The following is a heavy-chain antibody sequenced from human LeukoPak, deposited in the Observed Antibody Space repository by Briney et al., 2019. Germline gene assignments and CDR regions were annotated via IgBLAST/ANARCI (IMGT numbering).Heavy chain of an antibody. J-gene: IGHJ4*02. CDR3: ARDSSSSVGSYEVDY. CDR2: IKQDGSEK. CDR1: GFTFSSYW. V-gene: IGHV3-7*01. D-gene: IGHD6-6*01. Sequence: PGGSLRLSCAASGFTFSSYWMSWVRQAPGKGLERVANIKQDGSEKYYVDSVKGRFTISRDNAKNSLYLQMNSLRAEDTAVYYCARDSSSSVGSYEVDYWGQGTLVTVSS.